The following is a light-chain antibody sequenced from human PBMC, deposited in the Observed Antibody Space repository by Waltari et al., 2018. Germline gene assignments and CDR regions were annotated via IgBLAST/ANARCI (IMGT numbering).Light chain of an antibody. CDR1: SGHRSTI. Sequence: QLVLTQSPSASASLGASLKLTRPLSSGHRSTIIAWLQQQPGKGPRYLMQVNSDGSHRKGDEIPDRFSGSSSGAERYLTISSLQSEDEADYYCETGGHGTWVFGGGTKLTVL. CDR3: ETGGHGTWV. CDR2: VNSDGSH. J-gene: IGLJ3*02. V-gene: IGLV4-69*01.